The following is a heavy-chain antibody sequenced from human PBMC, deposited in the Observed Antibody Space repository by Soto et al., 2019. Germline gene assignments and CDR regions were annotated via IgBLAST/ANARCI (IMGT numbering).Heavy chain of an antibody. V-gene: IGHV4-39*01. J-gene: IGHJ6*02. Sequence: LSLTCTVSGGSISSSSYYWGWIRQPPGKGLEWIGSIYYSGSTYYNPSLKSRVTISVDTSKNQFSLKLSSVTAADTAVYYCASRRSSSWLNYYYYYGMDVWGQGTTVTVSS. CDR3: ASRRSSSWLNYYYYYGMDV. D-gene: IGHD6-13*01. CDR2: IYYSGST. CDR1: GGSISSSSYY.